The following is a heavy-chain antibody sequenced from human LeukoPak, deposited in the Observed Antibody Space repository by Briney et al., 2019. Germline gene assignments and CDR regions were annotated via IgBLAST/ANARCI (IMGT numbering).Heavy chain of an antibody. Sequence: GASVKLSCKASGYTFTSYGISWVRQAPGQGLEWMGWISAYKSNTNYAQKLQGRVTMTTDTSTSTAYMELRSLRSDDTAVYYCARDEWYSSGWAEILHTFDIWGQGTMVTVSS. V-gene: IGHV1-18*01. CDR2: ISAYKSNT. CDR1: GYTFTSYG. D-gene: IGHD6-19*01. CDR3: ARDEWYSSGWAEILHTFDI. J-gene: IGHJ3*02.